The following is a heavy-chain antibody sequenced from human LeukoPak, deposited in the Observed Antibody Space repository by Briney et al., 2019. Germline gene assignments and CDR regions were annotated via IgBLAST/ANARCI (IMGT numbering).Heavy chain of an antibody. CDR3: AKGAYYAD. Sequence: GGSLRLSCAASGFTFSSYSINWVRQAPGKGLEWVSSISGSTSYIYYADSVKGRFTVSRDNSKNTLYLQMNSLRVEDTAMYYCAKGAYYADWGQGTLVTVSS. CDR2: ISGSTSYI. CDR1: GFTFSSYS. D-gene: IGHD3-3*01. J-gene: IGHJ4*02. V-gene: IGHV3-21*04.